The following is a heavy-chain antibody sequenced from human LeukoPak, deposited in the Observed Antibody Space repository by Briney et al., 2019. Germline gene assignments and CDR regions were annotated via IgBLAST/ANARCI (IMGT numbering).Heavy chain of an antibody. CDR2: ISYDGSNK. J-gene: IGHJ4*02. D-gene: IGHD2-2*01. V-gene: IGHV3-30*18. Sequence: GRSLRLSCAASGFSFSNYDMHWVRQAPGKGLEWVAVISYDGSNKYYADSVKGRFTISRDNSKNTLFLQMNSLRAADTAVYYCAKSRTDFDYWGQGTLVTVSS. CDR1: GFSFSNYD. CDR3: AKSRTDFDY.